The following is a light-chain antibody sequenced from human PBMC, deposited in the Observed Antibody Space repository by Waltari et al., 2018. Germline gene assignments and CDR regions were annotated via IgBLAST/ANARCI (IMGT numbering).Light chain of an antibody. CDR1: QGISSY. Sequence: DIQMTQSPSSLSASVGDTVTITCRGSQGISSYLNWFQQKPGKAPKLLIYAATTLQSGVPSRFSGSGSGTEFTLTISSLQPEDFAAYYCLQHNSYPYSFCQGTKVEIK. V-gene: IGKV1-17*01. CDR3: LQHNSYPYS. J-gene: IGKJ2*03. CDR2: AAT.